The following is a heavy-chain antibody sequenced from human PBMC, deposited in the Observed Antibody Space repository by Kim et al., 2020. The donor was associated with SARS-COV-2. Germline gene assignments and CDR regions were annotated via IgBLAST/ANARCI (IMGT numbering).Heavy chain of an antibody. CDR2: IYYSGST. Sequence: SETLSLTCTVSGGSISSYYWSWIRQPPGKGLEWIGYIYYSGSTNYNPSLKSRVTISVDTSKNQFSLKLSSVTAADTAVYYCARGIMGSGNTYWFDPWGQGTLVTVSS. CDR1: GGSISSYY. CDR3: ARGIMGSGNTYWFDP. D-gene: IGHD2-15*01. V-gene: IGHV4-59*01. J-gene: IGHJ5*02.